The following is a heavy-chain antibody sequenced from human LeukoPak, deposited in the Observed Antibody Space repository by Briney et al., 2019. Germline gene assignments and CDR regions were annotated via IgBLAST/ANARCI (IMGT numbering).Heavy chain of an antibody. CDR3: ASLPHPTYYFDY. J-gene: IGHJ4*02. CDR2: ISGSGGST. Sequence: PGGSLRLSCAASGFTFSNYAMGWVHQAPGKGLEWVSAISGSGGSTYYAHSVKGRFTISRDNSKNTLYLQMNSLRAEDTAVYYCASLPHPTYYFDYWGQGTLVTVSS. CDR1: GFTFSNYA. V-gene: IGHV3-23*01. D-gene: IGHD1-1*01.